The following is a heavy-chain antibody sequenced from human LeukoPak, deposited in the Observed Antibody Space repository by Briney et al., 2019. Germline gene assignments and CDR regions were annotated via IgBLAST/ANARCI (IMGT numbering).Heavy chain of an antibody. CDR2: IYTSGST. Sequence: SETLSLTCTVSGGSISSGSYHWSWIRQPAGKGLEWIGRIYTSGSTNYNPSLKSRVTISVDTSKNQFSLKLSSVTAADTAVYYCARVGSGSYYAFDIWGQGTMVTVSS. CDR1: GGSISSGSYH. CDR3: ARVGSGSYYAFDI. J-gene: IGHJ3*02. V-gene: IGHV4-61*02. D-gene: IGHD1-26*01.